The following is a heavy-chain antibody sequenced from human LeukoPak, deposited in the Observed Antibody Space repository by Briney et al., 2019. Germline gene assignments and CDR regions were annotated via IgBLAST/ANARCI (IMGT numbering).Heavy chain of an antibody. CDR1: GFTFSSNV. CDR3: AKDYYGSGSYLYLPDY. CDR2: ITGSGGST. Sequence: GSLRLSCAASGFTFSSNVMSWVRRAPGKGLEWVSSITGSGGSTNYADSVKGRFTISRDNSKNTLYLQMNSLRAEDTAVYYCAKDYYGSGSYLYLPDYWGQGTLVTVSS. D-gene: IGHD3-10*01. J-gene: IGHJ4*02. V-gene: IGHV3-23*01.